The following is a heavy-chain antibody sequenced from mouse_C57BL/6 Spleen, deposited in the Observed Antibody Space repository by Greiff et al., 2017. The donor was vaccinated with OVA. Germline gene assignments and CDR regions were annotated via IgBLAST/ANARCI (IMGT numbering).Heavy chain of an antibody. V-gene: IGHV5-16*01. CDR1: GFTFSDYY. D-gene: IGHD1-1*01. J-gene: IGHJ1*03. Sequence: EVKVVESEGGLVQPGSSMKLSCTASGFTFSDYYMAWVRQVPEKGLEWVANINYDGSSTYYLDSLKSRFIISRDNAKNILYLQMSSLKSEDTATYYCARDPGSSYDWYFDVWGTGTTVTVSS. CDR3: ARDPGSSYDWYFDV. CDR2: INYDGSST.